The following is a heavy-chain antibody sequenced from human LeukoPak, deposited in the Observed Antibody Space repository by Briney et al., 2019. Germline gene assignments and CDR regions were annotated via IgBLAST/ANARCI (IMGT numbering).Heavy chain of an antibody. V-gene: IGHV3-21*01. D-gene: IGHD6-6*01. CDR3: ARDRGRIAAADV. J-gene: IGHJ6*02. CDR1: GFTFSSYS. CDR2: ISSSSSYI. Sequence: GGSLRLSCAASGFTFSSYSMNWVRQAPGKGLEWVSSISSSSSYIYYADSVKGRFTISRDNAKNSLYLQMNSLRAEDTTVYYCARDRGRIAAADVWGQGTTVTVSS.